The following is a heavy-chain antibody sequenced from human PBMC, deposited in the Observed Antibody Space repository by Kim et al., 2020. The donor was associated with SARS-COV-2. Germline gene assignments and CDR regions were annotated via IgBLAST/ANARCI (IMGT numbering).Heavy chain of an antibody. D-gene: IGHD3-10*01. V-gene: IGHV4-34*01. CDR2: INHSGST. CDR3: ARGYRGPLRFDP. Sequence: SETLSLTCAVYGGSFSGYYWSWIRQPPGKGLEWIGEINHSGSTNYNPSLKSRVTISVDTSKNQFSLKLSSVTAADTAVYYCARGYRGPLRFDPWGQGTLVTVSS. CDR1: GGSFSGYY. J-gene: IGHJ5*02.